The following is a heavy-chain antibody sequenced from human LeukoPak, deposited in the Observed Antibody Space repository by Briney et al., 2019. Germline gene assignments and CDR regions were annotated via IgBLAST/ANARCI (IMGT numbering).Heavy chain of an antibody. CDR1: GGSISSYY. D-gene: IGHD5-12*01. CDR2: IYYSGST. V-gene: IGHV4-59*01. CDR3: ARERLKGNWFDP. J-gene: IGHJ5*02. Sequence: SETLSLTCTVSGGSISSYYWSWIRQPPGKGLEWIGYIYYSGSTNYNPSLKSRVTISVDTSKNRFSLKLSSVTAADTAVHYCARERLKGNWFDPWGQGTLVTVSS.